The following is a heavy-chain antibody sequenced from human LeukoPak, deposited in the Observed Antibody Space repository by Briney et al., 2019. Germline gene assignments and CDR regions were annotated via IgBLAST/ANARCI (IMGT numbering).Heavy chain of an antibody. Sequence: ASVKVSCKASGYTFTSYGISWVRQAPGQGLEWMGWINTNTGNPTYAQGFTGRFVFSLDTSVSTAYLQISSLKAEDTAVYYCARPRVADSAAEYFQHWGQGTLVTVSS. V-gene: IGHV7-4-1*02. CDR2: INTNTGNP. D-gene: IGHD2-15*01. J-gene: IGHJ1*01. CDR3: ARPRVADSAAEYFQH. CDR1: GYTFTSYG.